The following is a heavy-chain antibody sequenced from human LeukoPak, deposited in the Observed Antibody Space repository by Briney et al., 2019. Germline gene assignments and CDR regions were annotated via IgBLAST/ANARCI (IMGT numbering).Heavy chain of an antibody. D-gene: IGHD3-22*01. CDR3: ARHVRDYYDSSGYSDY. CDR1: GYSFTSYW. J-gene: IGHJ4*02. CDR2: IYPGDSGT. Sequence: GESLKISCKGSGYSFTSYWIGWVRQMPGKGLEWMGIIYPGDSGTRYSPSFQGQVTISADKSISTAYLQWSSLKASDTAMYYCARHVRDYYDSSGYSDYWGQGTLVTVSS. V-gene: IGHV5-51*01.